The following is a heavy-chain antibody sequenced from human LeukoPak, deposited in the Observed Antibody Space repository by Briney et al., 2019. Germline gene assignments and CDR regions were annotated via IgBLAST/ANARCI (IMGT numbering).Heavy chain of an antibody. CDR1: GGTFSSYA. CDR2: IIPIFGTA. V-gene: IGHV1-69*13. CDR3: ARDIGSEARKLLWFGQIYGMDV. D-gene: IGHD3-10*01. Sequence: SVKVSCKASGGTFSSYAISWVRQAPGQGLEWMGGIIPIFGTANYAQKFQGRVTITADESTSTAYMELSSLRSEDTAAYYCARDIGSEARKLLWFGQIYGMDVWGQGTTVTVSS. J-gene: IGHJ6*02.